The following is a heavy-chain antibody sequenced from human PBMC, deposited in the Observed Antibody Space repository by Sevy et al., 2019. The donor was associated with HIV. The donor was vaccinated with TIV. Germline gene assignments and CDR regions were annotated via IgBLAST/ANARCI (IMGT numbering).Heavy chain of an antibody. Sequence: GGSLRLSCAASGFNFSIYGMHWVRQAPGKGLEWVALIWYDGTNKYYRDSVKGRFTISRDNSKNTLFLQMNSPRAEDTALYYCVRGRDYGNFDFWGQGTLVTVSS. J-gene: IGHJ4*02. CDR3: VRGRDYGNFDF. CDR2: IWYDGTNK. CDR1: GFNFSIYG. D-gene: IGHD4-17*01. V-gene: IGHV3-33*01.